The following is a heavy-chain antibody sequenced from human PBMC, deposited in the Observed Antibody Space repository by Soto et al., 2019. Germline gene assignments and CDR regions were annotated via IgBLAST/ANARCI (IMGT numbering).Heavy chain of an antibody. CDR3: ANPSYYDSSGYLAYY. J-gene: IGHJ4*02. D-gene: IGHD3-22*01. CDR1: GGTFSSYT. V-gene: IGHV1-69*02. CDR2: IIPILGIA. Sequence: QVQLVQSGAEVKKPGSSVKVSCKASGGTFSSYTISWVRQAPGQGLEWMGRIIPILGIANYAQKFQGRVTITADKSTSKGYMELSSLRSEDTAVYYCANPSYYDSSGYLAYYWGQGTLVTVSS.